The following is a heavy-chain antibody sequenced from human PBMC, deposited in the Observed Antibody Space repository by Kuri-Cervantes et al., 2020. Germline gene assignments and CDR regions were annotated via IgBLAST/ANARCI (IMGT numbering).Heavy chain of an antibody. V-gene: IGHV4-39*01. D-gene: IGHD2-21*01. Sequence: GSLRLSCAASGFTFSSYAMTWIRQSPGKGLEWIGSVYFSGNTYSHSSLKSRVTILIDTSKNQFSLKLNSVTAADTAVYYCARHGPSLWTPFDYWGQGSLVTVSS. J-gene: IGHJ4*02. CDR1: GFTFSSYA. CDR2: VYFSGNT. CDR3: ARHGPSLWTPFDY.